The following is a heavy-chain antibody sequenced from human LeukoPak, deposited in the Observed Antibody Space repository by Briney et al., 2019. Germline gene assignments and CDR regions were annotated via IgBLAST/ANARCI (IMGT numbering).Heavy chain of an antibody. D-gene: IGHD6-19*01. V-gene: IGHV3-21*01. CDR2: ISTSSSYI. Sequence: GGSLRLSCAASGFTFSSYSMNWVRQAPGKGLEWVSSISTSSSYIYYADSVKGRFTISRDNAKKFLYLQMSGLRAEDTAVYYCARDGSGWNNWFDPWGQGTPVTVSS. CDR1: GFTFSSYS. CDR3: ARDGSGWNNWFDP. J-gene: IGHJ5*02.